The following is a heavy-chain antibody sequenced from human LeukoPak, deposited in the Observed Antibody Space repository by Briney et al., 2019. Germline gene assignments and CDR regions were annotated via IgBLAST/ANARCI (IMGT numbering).Heavy chain of an antibody. CDR2: IKQDGSEK. V-gene: IGHV3-7*01. CDR3: ARVGRDSSGYYYGPHFDY. CDR1: GFTFSSYW. J-gene: IGHJ4*02. Sequence: GGSLRLSCAASGFTFSSYWMSWVRQAPGKGLEWVANIKQDGSEKYYVDSVKGRFTISRDNAKNSLYLQMNSLRAEDTAAYYCARVGRDSSGYYYGPHFDYWGQGTLVTVSS. D-gene: IGHD3-22*01.